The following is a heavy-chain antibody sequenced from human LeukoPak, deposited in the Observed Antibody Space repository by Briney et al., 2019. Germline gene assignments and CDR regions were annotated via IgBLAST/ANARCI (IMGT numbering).Heavy chain of an antibody. D-gene: IGHD3-22*01. J-gene: IGHJ4*02. Sequence: GGSLRLSCAASGFTFSSYAMRWVRQAPGKGLEWVSAISGSGGSTYYADSVKGRFTISRDNSKNTLYLQMNSLRAEDTAVYYCAKEAVWYDGSGTPLYYFDHWGQGTLVTVSS. CDR2: ISGSGGST. CDR1: GFTFSSYA. V-gene: IGHV3-23*01. CDR3: AKEAVWYDGSGTPLYYFDH.